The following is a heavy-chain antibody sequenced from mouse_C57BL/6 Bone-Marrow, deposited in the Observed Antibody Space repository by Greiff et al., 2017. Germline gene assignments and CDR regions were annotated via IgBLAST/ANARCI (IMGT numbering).Heavy chain of an antibody. Sequence: LQQSGAELVRPGSSVKLSCKDSYFAFMASAMHWVKQRPGHGLEWIGSFTMYSDATEYSENFKGKATLTANTSSSTAYMELSSLTSEDSAVYYCASTELLRYWGYWGQGTTLTVSS. V-gene: IGHV1-49*01. CDR1: YFAFMASA. CDR3: ASTELLRYWGY. D-gene: IGHD1-1*01. CDR2: FTMYSDAT. J-gene: IGHJ2*01.